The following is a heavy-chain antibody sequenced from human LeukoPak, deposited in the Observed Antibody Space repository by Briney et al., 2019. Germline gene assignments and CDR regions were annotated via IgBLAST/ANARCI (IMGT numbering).Heavy chain of an antibody. CDR2: INWNGDTT. V-gene: IGHV3-20*04. CDR3: ARQTRGFVYYFDY. Sequence: GGSLRLSCAASGFPFQDSGLSWVRQAPGKGLEWISGINWNGDTTVYADSVKGRFTISRDNAKNSLYLQMNSLRADDTAFYYCARQTRGFVYYFDYWGQGTLVTVSS. CDR1: GFPFQDSG. D-gene: IGHD5/OR15-5a*01. J-gene: IGHJ4*02.